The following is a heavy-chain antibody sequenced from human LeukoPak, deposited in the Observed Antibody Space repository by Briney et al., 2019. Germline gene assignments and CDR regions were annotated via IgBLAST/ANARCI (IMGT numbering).Heavy chain of an antibody. J-gene: IGHJ4*02. Sequence: SETLSLTCTVSSGSISSYYWSWIRQPPGKGLEWIGYIYYSGSTNYNPSLKSRVTISVDTSKNQFSLKLSSVTAADTAVYYCARGIHFDYWGQRTLVTVSS. CDR3: ARGIHFDY. V-gene: IGHV4-59*01. CDR1: SGSISSYY. CDR2: IYYSGST.